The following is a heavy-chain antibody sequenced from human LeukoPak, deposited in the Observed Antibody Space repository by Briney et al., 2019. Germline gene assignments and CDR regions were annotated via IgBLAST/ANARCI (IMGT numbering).Heavy chain of an antibody. CDR3: AKHYQFSNPFSWFDP. J-gene: IGHJ5*02. Sequence: GGSLRLSCAASGFTFSSYAMSWVRQAPGKRLEWVSAISGSGGSTYYADSVKGRFTISRDNSKNTLYLQMNSLRAEDTAVYYCAKHYQFSNPFSWFDPWGQGTLVTVSS. CDR2: ISGSGGST. CDR1: GFTFSSYA. D-gene: IGHD4-11*01. V-gene: IGHV3-23*01.